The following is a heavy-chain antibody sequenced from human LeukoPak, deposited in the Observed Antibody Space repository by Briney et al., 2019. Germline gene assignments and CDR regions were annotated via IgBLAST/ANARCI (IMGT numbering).Heavy chain of an antibody. V-gene: IGHV3-66*01. D-gene: IGHD3-22*01. J-gene: IGHJ3*02. CDR3: ARDHYYDSSGDFIDAFDI. CDR1: GFTVSSNY. Sequence: GGSLRLSCAASGFTVSSNYMSWVRQAPGKGLEWVSVIYSGGSTYYADSVKGRFTISRDNSKNTLYLQMNSLRAEDTDVYYCARDHYYDSSGDFIDAFDIWGQGTMVTVSS. CDR2: IYSGGST.